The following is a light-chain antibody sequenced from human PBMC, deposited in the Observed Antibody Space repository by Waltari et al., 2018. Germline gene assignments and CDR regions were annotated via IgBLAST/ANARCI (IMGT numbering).Light chain of an antibody. Sequence: EIVLTQSPGTLSLSPGERATLSCRASQSVSRALAWYQQKPGQAPRLLIYAASTRATGVPDRFSGSGSGTDFSLTISRLDPEDFAVYYCQHYVNLPVTSGQGTKVEI. V-gene: IGKV3-20*01. CDR3: QHYVNLPVT. J-gene: IGKJ1*01. CDR2: AAS. CDR1: QSVSRA.